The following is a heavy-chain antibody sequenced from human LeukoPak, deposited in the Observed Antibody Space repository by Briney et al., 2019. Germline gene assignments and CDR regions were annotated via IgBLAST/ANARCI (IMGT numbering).Heavy chain of an antibody. J-gene: IGHJ4*01. Sequence: SETLSLTCTVSGDSISSSNSYWGWIRQPPGEGLEWIGSIYYSGSTYYNPSLKSRVTISVDTSKNQFSLKLSSVTAADTAVYYCARDRDVDDFDSWGHGTLVTVSS. CDR1: GDSISSSNSY. CDR2: IYYSGST. V-gene: IGHV4-39*02. CDR3: ARDRDVDDFDS. D-gene: IGHD2-15*01.